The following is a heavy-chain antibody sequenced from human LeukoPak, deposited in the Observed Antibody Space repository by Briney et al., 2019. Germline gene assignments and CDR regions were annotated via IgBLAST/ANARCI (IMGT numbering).Heavy chain of an antibody. CDR3: ARGGGSGYYGFGY. V-gene: IGHV3-48*03. Sequence: GGSLRLSCASSGYAFSSYEMNWVRHAPGKGRGWGSYITKSGSTIYYADSVKGRFTISRDNAKNSLYLQMNSLRVEDTAVYYCARGGGSGYYGFGYWGQGTLVTVSS. J-gene: IGHJ4*02. CDR1: GYAFSSYE. CDR2: ITKSGSTI. D-gene: IGHD3-3*01.